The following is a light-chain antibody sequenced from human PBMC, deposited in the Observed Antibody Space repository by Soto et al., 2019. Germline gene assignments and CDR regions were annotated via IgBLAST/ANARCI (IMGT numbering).Light chain of an antibody. V-gene: IGLV1-51*01. CDR3: GTWDSSLSAGPYV. CDR2: DNN. Sequence: QSVLTQPPSVSAAPGQKVTISCSGSSSNIGNNYVSWYQQLPGTAPKLLIYDNNKRPSGIPDRFSGSKSGTSATLGITGLQTGHEADYYCGTWDSSLSAGPYVFGTGTKVTVL. J-gene: IGLJ1*01. CDR1: SSNIGNNY.